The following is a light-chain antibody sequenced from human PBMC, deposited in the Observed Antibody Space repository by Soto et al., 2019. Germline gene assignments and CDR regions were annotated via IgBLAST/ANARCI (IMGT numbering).Light chain of an antibody. CDR1: QSVSSN. CDR3: QQHNNSPPYT. V-gene: IGKV3-15*01. Sequence: EIMMTQSPATLSVSPGERATLFCRASQSVSSNLAWYQQKPGQAPRLLIYGASTRATGIPARFSGSGSATEYTPTISSLQSEDVAVYYCQQHNNSPPYTFGRGTKLEIK. J-gene: IGKJ2*01. CDR2: GAS.